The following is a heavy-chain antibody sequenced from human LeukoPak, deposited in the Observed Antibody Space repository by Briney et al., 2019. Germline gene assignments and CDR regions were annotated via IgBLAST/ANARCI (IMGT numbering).Heavy chain of an antibody. Sequence: PSETLSLTCAVYGGSFSGYYWSWIRQPPGKGLEWIGEINHSGSTNYNPSLKSRVTISVDTSKNQFSLKLSSVTAADTAVYYCTLIAVAHCYFDYWGQGTLVTVSS. D-gene: IGHD6-19*01. V-gene: IGHV4-34*01. J-gene: IGHJ4*02. CDR1: GGSFSGYY. CDR2: INHSGST. CDR3: TLIAVAHCYFDY.